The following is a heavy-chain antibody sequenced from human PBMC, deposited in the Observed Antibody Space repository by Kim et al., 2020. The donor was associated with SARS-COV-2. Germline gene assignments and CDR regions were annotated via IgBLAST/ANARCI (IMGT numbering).Heavy chain of an antibody. CDR2: ISYDGSNK. J-gene: IGHJ4*02. CDR1: GFTFSSYA. D-gene: IGHD1-26*01. CDR3: ARPYSGSYFGYFDY. Sequence: GGSLRLSCAASGFTFSSYAMHWVRQAPGKGLEWVAVISYDGSNKYYADSVKGRFTISRDNSKNTLYLQMNSLRAEDKAVYYCARPYSGSYFGYFDYWGQGTLVTVSS. V-gene: IGHV3-30*04.